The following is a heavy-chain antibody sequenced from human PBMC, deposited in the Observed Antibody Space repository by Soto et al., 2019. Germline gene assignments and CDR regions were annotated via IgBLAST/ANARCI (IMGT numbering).Heavy chain of an antibody. CDR2: IKQDGSEK. V-gene: IGHV3-7*04. Sequence: PGGSLRLSCAVSGFTFSTYWMSWVRQAPGKGLEWVANIKQDGSEKYYVDSVKGRFTISRDNAKNSLYLQMNSLRAEDTAVYYCARAAFDWGGIDYWGQGTLVTVSS. CDR3: ARAAFDWGGIDY. CDR1: GFTFSTYW. J-gene: IGHJ4*02. D-gene: IGHD3-9*01.